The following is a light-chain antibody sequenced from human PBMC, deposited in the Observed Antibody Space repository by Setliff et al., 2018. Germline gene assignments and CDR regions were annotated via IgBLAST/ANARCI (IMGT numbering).Light chain of an antibody. J-gene: IGLJ1*01. V-gene: IGLV2-11*01. CDR2: DVS. Sequence: QSALTQPASVSGSPGQSITISCTGTSSDVGGYNYVSWYQQHPGKAPKLMIYDVSKRPSGVPDRFSGSKSGNTASLTISGLQAEDEADYYCCSYAGSYTFLYVFRTGTKVTVL. CDR1: SSDVGGYNY. CDR3: CSYAGSYTFLYV.